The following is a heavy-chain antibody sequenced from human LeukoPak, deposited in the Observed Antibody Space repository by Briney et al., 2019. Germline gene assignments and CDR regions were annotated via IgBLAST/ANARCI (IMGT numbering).Heavy chain of an antibody. CDR1: GFTFSTSW. CDR3: ARDRMGGIKAFDI. V-gene: IGHV3-74*01. J-gene: IGHJ3*02. Sequence: PGGSLRLSCAASGFTFSTSWMHWVRQVPGKGLVWVSRINSDGRSTDYADSVKGRFTISRDNTKNTLYLQMTSLRAEDTALYYCARDRMGGIKAFDIWGQGTMVTVSS. CDR2: INSDGRST. D-gene: IGHD3-10*01.